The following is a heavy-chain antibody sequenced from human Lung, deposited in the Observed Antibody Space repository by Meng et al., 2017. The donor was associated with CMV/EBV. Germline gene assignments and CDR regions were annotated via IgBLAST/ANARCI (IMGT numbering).Heavy chain of an antibody. J-gene: IGHJ6*02. V-gene: IGHV3-48*03. CDR2: ISSSGSTI. D-gene: IGHD3-3*01. CDR1: GFTFSSYE. CDR3: ARNGQYYDFWSGYYKISHYYYYYGMDV. Sequence: SCAASGFTFSSYEMNWVRQAPGKGLEWVSYISSSGSTIYYADSVKGRFTISRDNAKNSLYLQMNSLRAEDTAVYYCARNGQYYDFWSGYYKISHYYYYYGMDVWXQGTXVT.